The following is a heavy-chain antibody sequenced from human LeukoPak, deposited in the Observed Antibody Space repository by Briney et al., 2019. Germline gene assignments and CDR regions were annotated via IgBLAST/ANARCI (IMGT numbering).Heavy chain of an antibody. D-gene: IGHD3-10*01. CDR3: ARDLKYYGSGSYCDY. Sequence: GGSLTLSCAASGFTFSSYAMHWVRQAPGKGLEWVAVISYDGSNKYYADSVKGRFTISRDNSKNTLYLQMNSLRAEDTAVYYCARDLKYYGSGSYCDYWSQGTLVTVSS. CDR2: ISYDGSNK. J-gene: IGHJ4*02. CDR1: GFTFSSYA. V-gene: IGHV3-30-3*01.